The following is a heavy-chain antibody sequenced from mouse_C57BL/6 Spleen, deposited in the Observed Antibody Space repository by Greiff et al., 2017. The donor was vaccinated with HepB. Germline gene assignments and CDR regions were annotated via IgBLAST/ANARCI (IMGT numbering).Heavy chain of an antibody. CDR3: ARHGNYGKRGAMDY. J-gene: IGHJ4*01. V-gene: IGHV5-2*01. Sequence: DVKLVESGGGLVQPGESLKLSCESNEYEFPSHDMSWVRKTPEKRLELVAAINSDGGSTYYPDTMERRFIISRDNTKKTLYLQMSSLRSEDTALYYCARHGNYGKRGAMDYWGQGTSVTVSS. D-gene: IGHD2-1*01. CDR1: EYEFPSHD. CDR2: INSDGGST.